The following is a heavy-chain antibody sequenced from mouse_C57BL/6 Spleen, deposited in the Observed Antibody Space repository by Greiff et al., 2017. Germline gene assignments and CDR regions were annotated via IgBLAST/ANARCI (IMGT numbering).Heavy chain of an antibody. V-gene: IGHV1-19*01. J-gene: IGHJ2*01. CDR1: GYTFTDYY. CDR3: AKAGTGRYYFDD. CDR2: INPYNGGT. D-gene: IGHD4-1*01. Sequence: VQLQQSGPVLVKPGASVKMSCKASGYTFTDYYMNWVKQSHGKSLEWIGVINPYNGGTSYNQKFKGKATLTVDKSSSTAYMELNSLTSEDSAVYYCAKAGTGRYYFDDWGQGTTLTVSS.